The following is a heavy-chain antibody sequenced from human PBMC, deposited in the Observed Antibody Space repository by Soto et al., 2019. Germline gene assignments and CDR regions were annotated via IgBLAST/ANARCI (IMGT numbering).Heavy chain of an antibody. CDR2: ISSSGTYI. J-gene: IGHJ6*02. CDR1: GFTFNDYS. CDR3: VRAGHVFDVHYYGMDL. V-gene: IGHV3-21*01. Sequence: GVSLRLSCEASGFTFNDYSMDWVREAPEKGLEWVSSISSSGTYIYYADSVKGRFAISRDNANNVMYLQMDTLRAEDTAVYYCVRAGHVFDVHYYGMDLWGQGITVTVSS. D-gene: IGHD3-10*01.